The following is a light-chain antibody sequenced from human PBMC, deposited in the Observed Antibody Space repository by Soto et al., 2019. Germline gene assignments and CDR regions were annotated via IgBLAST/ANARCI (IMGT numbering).Light chain of an antibody. CDR2: GAS. V-gene: IGKV3-15*01. Sequence: EIVMTQSPATLSVSPGERATLSCRASQSVSSNLAWYQQKPGQAPRLLIYGASTRATGVPARFSGSGYETEFTLTISSLQSEDFAVYYCKQYYHWPPFTFGPGTKVDIK. J-gene: IGKJ3*01. CDR1: QSVSSN. CDR3: KQYYHWPPFT.